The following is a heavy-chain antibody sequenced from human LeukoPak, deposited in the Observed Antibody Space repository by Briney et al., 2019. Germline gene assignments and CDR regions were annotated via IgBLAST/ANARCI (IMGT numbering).Heavy chain of an antibody. CDR2: IYYSGST. CDR3: ARDRGETYCSSSSCFAGYYNYGLHV. D-gene: IGHD2-2*01. Sequence: SETLSLTCTVSGGSISSYYWSWIRQPPGKGLEWIGYIYYSGSTNYNPSLKSRVTISVDTSKNQFSLKLSSVTAADTAVYYCARDRGETYCSSSSCFAGYYNYGLHVWGQGTTVIVSS. CDR1: GGSISSYY. V-gene: IGHV4-59*01. J-gene: IGHJ6*02.